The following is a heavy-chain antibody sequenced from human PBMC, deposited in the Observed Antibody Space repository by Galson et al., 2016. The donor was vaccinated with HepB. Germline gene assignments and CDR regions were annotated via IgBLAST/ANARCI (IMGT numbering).Heavy chain of an antibody. CDR3: ATQLFGGGSCYSSGPGYWYFDL. Sequence: SLRLSCAASGFTFSSYTMNWVRQAPGKGLEWVSYISSSGSSTNYADSVKGRFTISGDNAKNSLYLQMNSLTDEDTAVYYCATQLFGGGSCYSSGPGYWYFDLWGRGTLVTVSS. V-gene: IGHV3-48*02. J-gene: IGHJ2*01. D-gene: IGHD2-15*01. CDR1: GFTFSSYT. CDR2: ISSSGSST.